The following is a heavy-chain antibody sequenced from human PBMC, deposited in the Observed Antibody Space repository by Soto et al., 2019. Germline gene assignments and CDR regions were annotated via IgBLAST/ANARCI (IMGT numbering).Heavy chain of an antibody. D-gene: IGHD3-22*01. CDR1: GFTFSSHS. V-gene: IGHV3-48*02. J-gene: IGHJ6*02. CDR2: ISSSSSTI. CDR3: ARGHAPYYYDSSAKDPRYYYYGMDV. Sequence: PGGSLRLSCAASGFTFSSHSMNWVRQAPGKGLEWVSYISSSSSTIYYADSVKGRFTISRDNAKNSLYLQMNSLRDEDTAVYYCARGHAPYYYDSSAKDPRYYYYGMDVWGQGTTVTVSS.